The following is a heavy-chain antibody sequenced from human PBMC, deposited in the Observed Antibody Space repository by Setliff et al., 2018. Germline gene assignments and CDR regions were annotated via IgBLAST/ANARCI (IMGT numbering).Heavy chain of an antibody. Sequence: PSETLSLTCAAYGGTFSDYHWTWIRQSPEKGLEWIGEINHRGSTNYNPSLKSRVTISIDTSKDQFSLKLISMTAADTAVYYCARGRNIAARLLDSWGQGFLVTVSS. CDR1: GGTFSDYH. J-gene: IGHJ4*02. CDR3: ARGRNIAARLLDS. D-gene: IGHD6-6*01. V-gene: IGHV4-34*01. CDR2: INHRGST.